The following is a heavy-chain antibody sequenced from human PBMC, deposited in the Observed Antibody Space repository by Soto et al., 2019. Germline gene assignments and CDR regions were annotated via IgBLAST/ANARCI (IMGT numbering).Heavy chain of an antibody. J-gene: IGHJ4*02. CDR2: IWYDGSNK. CDR1: GFTFSSYG. V-gene: IGHV3-33*01. Sequence: QVQLVESGGGVVQPGRSLRLSCAASGFTFSSYGMHWVRQAPGKGLEWVAVIWYDGSNKYYADSVKGRFTISRDNSKNTLYLQMNSLRAEDTAVYYCARETHHYDSSGYPSYWGQGTLVTVSS. CDR3: ARETHHYDSSGYPSY. D-gene: IGHD3-22*01.